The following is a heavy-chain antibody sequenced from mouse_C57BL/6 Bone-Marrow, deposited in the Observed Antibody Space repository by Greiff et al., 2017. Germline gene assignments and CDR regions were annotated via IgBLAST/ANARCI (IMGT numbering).Heavy chain of an antibody. CDR1: GYSFTGYY. D-gene: IGHD3-2*02. V-gene: IGHV1-42*01. Sequence: VQLQQSGPELVKPGASVKISCKASGYSFTGYYMNWVKQSPEKSLEWIGESNPSTGGTTYNQKFKAKATLTVDKSSSTAYMKLKSLTSEDTAVYYCARRRQLRPFAYWGQGTLVTVSA. CDR2: SNPSTGGT. CDR3: ARRRQLRPFAY. J-gene: IGHJ3*01.